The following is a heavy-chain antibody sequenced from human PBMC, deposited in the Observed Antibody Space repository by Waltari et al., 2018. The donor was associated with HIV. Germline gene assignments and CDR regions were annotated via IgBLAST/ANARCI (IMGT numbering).Heavy chain of an antibody. CDR3: ARDNRGPTIFGVVILFDY. CDR1: GGSISSSSYY. D-gene: IGHD3-3*01. CDR2: IYYSGST. V-gene: IGHV4-39*07. J-gene: IGHJ4*02. Sequence: QLQLQESGPGLVKPSETLSLTCTVSGGSISSSSYYWGWIRQPPGKGLEWIGSIYYSGSTYYNPSLKSRVTISVDTSKNQFSLKLSSVTAADTAVYYCARDNRGPTIFGVVILFDYWGQGTLVTVSS.